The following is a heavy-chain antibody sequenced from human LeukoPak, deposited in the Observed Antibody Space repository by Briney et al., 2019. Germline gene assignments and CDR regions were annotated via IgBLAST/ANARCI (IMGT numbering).Heavy chain of an antibody. J-gene: IGHJ5*02. CDR3: AREGMTAASFDP. D-gene: IGHD2-21*02. Sequence: GGSLRLSCAASGFTVSSNYMSWVRQAPGKGLEWVSVIHSGGSTYYADSVKGRFTISRDNSKNTLYLQMNSLRAEDTAVYYCAREGMTAASFDPWGQGTLVTVSS. CDR2: IHSGGST. V-gene: IGHV3-53*01. CDR1: GFTVSSNY.